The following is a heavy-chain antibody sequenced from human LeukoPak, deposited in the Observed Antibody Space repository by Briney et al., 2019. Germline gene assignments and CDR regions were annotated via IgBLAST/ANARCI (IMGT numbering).Heavy chain of an antibody. CDR3: YTYSYGPIGKRDFDY. J-gene: IGHJ4*02. Sequence: SSVNVSCKASGCTFRSYAISWVRQAPGQGLEWVGGIIPIFVTPNSARTFKGRVTITADESTRTAYMGLSSLRSEDTAVYYCYTYSYGPIGKRDFDYWGQGTLVTVSS. CDR1: GCTFRSYA. V-gene: IGHV1-69*13. CDR2: IIPIFVTP. D-gene: IGHD5-18*01.